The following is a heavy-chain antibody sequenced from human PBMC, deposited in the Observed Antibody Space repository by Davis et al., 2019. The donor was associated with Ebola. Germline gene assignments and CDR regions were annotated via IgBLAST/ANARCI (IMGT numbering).Heavy chain of an antibody. V-gene: IGHV4-59*08. J-gene: IGHJ5*02. CDR2: LYFRGST. D-gene: IGHD3-3*01. CDR3: ARHRGHYDFWSGPQP. Sequence: MPSETLSLTCTVSGGSISTYYWSWIRQPPGKGLEWIGYLYFRGSTTYNPSHKSRVSISVDTSKNRFSLKLTSVTAADTAVYYCARHRGHYDFWSGPQPWGQGTLVTVSS. CDR1: GGSISTYY.